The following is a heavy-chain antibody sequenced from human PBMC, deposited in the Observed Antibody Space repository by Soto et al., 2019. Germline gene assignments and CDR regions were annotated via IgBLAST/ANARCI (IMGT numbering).Heavy chain of an antibody. Sequence: SQTLSLTCVISGDSVSSNTASWNWIRQSPSRGLEWLGRTYFRSKWYNDYAVSVKSRIIINPDTSNNQFSLQLNSVTPEDMAVYFCAKGDNLGPKTGYAFDPWGQGIMVTVSS. CDR3: AKGDNLGPKTGYAFDP. CDR2: TYFRSKWYN. V-gene: IGHV6-1*01. D-gene: IGHD5-12*01. J-gene: IGHJ5*02. CDR1: GDSVSSNTAS.